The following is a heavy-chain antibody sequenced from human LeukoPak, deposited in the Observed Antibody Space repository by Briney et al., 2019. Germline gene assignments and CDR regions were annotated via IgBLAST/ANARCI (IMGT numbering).Heavy chain of an antibody. CDR2: ISASGASP. CDR1: GFTFSSYA. V-gene: IGHV3-23*01. CDR3: AKDYKDFPGYHFEH. D-gene: IGHD3-10*01. J-gene: IGHJ4*02. Sequence: GSLRLSCAASGFTFSSYAMSWVRQAPGKGLEWVSAISASGASPYYTDSVEGRFTISRDNPKNTLYLQMDSLRAEDTAVYYCAKDYKDFPGYHFEHWGQGTLVTVSS.